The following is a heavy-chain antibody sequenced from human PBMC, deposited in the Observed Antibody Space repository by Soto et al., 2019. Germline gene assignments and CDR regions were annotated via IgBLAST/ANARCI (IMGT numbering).Heavy chain of an antibody. CDR3: ARDQGMTTVTTGYYGMDV. D-gene: IGHD4-17*01. CDR1: GYTFTGYY. CDR2: ITPNSGGT. Sequence: QVQLVQSGAEVKKPGASVKVSCKASGYTFTGYYMHWVRQAPGQGLEWMGWITPNSGGTNYAQKLQGWVTMTRDTSISTAYMELSRLRSDDTAVYYCARDQGMTTVTTGYYGMDVWGQGTTVTVSS. V-gene: IGHV1-2*04. J-gene: IGHJ6*02.